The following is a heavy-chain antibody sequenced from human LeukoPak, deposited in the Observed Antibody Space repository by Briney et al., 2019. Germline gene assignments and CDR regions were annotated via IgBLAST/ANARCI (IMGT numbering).Heavy chain of an antibody. Sequence: SETLSLTCTVSGDSIRSGSSYYWAWIRQPPGKGLEWIGTFYYSGSTYYNPPLKSRVTVSVDTSKNQFSLKVSSVTAADTAVYYCARRAIPYSSSWYTGAFDPWGQGTLVTVSS. CDR1: GDSIRSGSSYY. D-gene: IGHD6-13*01. CDR2: FYYSGST. V-gene: IGHV4-39*01. CDR3: ARRAIPYSSSWYTGAFDP. J-gene: IGHJ5*02.